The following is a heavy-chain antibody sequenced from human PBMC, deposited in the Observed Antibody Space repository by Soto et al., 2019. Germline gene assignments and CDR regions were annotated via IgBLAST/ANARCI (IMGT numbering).Heavy chain of an antibody. V-gene: IGHV3-7*05. CDR1: EFTFSSYW. CDR3: ARDLGAPGRGSAVGYYYHYGMDV. J-gene: IGHJ6*02. D-gene: IGHD2-2*01. CDR2: IKEDGSEK. Sequence: EVQLVESGGGLVQPGGSLRLSCAASEFTFSSYWMNWVRQAPGKGLEWVANIKEDGSEKYYVDSVKGRFTISRDNAKNSLYLQMNRLRGEDKAVYYCARDLGAPGRGSAVGYYYHYGMDVWGQGTTVTVSS.